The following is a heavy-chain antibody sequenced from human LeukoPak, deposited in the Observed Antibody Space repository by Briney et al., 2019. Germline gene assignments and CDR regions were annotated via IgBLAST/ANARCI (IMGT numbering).Heavy chain of an antibody. Sequence: ASVKVSCKASGGTFSSYAISWVRQAPGQGLEWMGGIIPIFGTANYAQKFQGRVTITADESTSTAYMELCSLRSEDTAVYYCASEIDGSGSSYFDYWGQGTLVTVSS. CDR3: ASEIDGSGSSYFDY. CDR2: IIPIFGTA. J-gene: IGHJ4*02. CDR1: GGTFSSYA. V-gene: IGHV1-69*01. D-gene: IGHD3-10*01.